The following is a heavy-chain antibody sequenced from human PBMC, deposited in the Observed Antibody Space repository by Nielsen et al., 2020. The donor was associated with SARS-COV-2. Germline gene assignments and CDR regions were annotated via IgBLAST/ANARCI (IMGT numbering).Heavy chain of an antibody. Sequence: GGSLRLSCAASGFTFSSYGMHWVRQAPGKGLEWVAVIWYDGSNKYYADSVKGRFTISRDNSKNTLYLQMNSLRAEDTAVYYCARDYGLAAGPAYCSGGSCYNYYYYGMDVWGQGTTVTVSS. D-gene: IGHD2-15*01. J-gene: IGHJ6*02. CDR3: ARDYGLAAGPAYCSGGSCYNYYYYGMDV. CDR2: IWYDGSNK. V-gene: IGHV3-33*01. CDR1: GFTFSSYG.